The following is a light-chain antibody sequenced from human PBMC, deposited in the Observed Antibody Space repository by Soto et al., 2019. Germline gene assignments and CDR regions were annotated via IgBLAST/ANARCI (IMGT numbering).Light chain of an antibody. CDR1: SSDVGGYNF. V-gene: IGLV2-14*03. CDR3: CSYTSSSTHV. CDR2: DVN. J-gene: IGLJ1*01. Sequence: QSALTQPASVSGSPGQSITISCTGTSSDVGGYNFVSWYQQHPGKVPKLMIFDVNRRPSGVSDRFSGSKSGNTASLTISGLQADDEGDYYCCSYTSSSTHVFGSGTKLTVI.